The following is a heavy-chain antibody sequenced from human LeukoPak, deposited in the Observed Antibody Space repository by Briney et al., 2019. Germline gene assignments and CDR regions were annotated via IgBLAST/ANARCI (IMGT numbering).Heavy chain of an antibody. V-gene: IGHV1-46*01. CDR3: ARDRSPDIVVVVAAIPYFDY. J-gene: IGHJ4*02. D-gene: IGHD2-15*01. CDR2: INPSGGRT. Sequence: ASVKVSCKASGYTFTSYYMHWVRQAPGQGLEWMGIINPSGGRTSYAQKFQGRVTITADKSTSTAYMELSSLRSEDTAVYYCARDRSPDIVVVVAAIPYFDYWGQGTLVTVSS. CDR1: GYTFTSYY.